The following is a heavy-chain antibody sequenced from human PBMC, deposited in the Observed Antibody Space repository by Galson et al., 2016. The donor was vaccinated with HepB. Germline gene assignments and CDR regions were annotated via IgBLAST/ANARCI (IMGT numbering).Heavy chain of an antibody. Sequence: TLSCTFSGFSLNSSGLGVGWIRQPPGKALEWLALIYWDDGKRYSPSLKRRLSITKDTSKNLVVLTMTDMDPVDTATYYCARVLDYNSVWGSFDYWGQGTLVTVSS. V-gene: IGHV2-5*02. CDR2: IYWDDGK. CDR1: GFSLNSSGLG. CDR3: ARVLDYNSVWGSFDY. D-gene: IGHD3-16*01. J-gene: IGHJ4*02.